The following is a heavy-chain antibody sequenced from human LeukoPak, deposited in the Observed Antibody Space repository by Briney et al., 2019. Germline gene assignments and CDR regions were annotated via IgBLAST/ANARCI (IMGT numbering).Heavy chain of an antibody. J-gene: IGHJ4*02. CDR3: ARVWVGHIVVGN. CDR1: GGSISSGSYY. Sequence: PSQTLSLTCTVSGGSISSGSYYWSWIRQPAGKGLEWIGRIYTSGSTNYNASLKSRVTISVDTSKNQFSLKLSSVTAADTAVYYCARVWVGHIVVGNWGQGTLVTVSS. D-gene: IGHD2-21*01. CDR2: IYTSGST. V-gene: IGHV4-61*02.